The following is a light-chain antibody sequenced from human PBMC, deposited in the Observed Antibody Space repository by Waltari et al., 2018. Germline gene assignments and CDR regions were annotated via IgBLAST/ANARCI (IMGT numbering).Light chain of an antibody. CDR2: GAY. V-gene: IGKV3-20*01. CDR3: QHYVRLPVT. Sequence: EIVLTQSPGTLSLSPGERATLSCRASQNIFSTLAWYQQKPGQAPRLLIYGAYTRATGIPDRFSGSGSGTDFSRTISGLDPEDFAVYYCQHYVRLPVTFGQGTKVEIK. J-gene: IGKJ1*01. CDR1: QNIFST.